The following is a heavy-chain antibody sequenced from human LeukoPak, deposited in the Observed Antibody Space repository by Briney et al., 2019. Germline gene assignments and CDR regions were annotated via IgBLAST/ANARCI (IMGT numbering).Heavy chain of an antibody. Sequence: PSETLSLTCTVSGGSIRSGSYYWSWIRQPAEKGLEWIGRLNPSGSTNYNPSLKGRVTISIDTSKNQFSLRLTSVTAADTAVYYCARDPRGGGLSYFDYWGQGILVTVSS. V-gene: IGHV4-61*02. CDR3: ARDPRGGGLSYFDY. CDR2: LNPSGST. D-gene: IGHD2-15*01. J-gene: IGHJ4*02. CDR1: GGSIRSGSYY.